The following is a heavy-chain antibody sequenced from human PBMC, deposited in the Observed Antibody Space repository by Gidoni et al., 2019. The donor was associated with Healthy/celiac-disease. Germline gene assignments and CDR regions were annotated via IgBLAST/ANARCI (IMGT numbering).Heavy chain of an antibody. CDR2: IYYSGST. Sequence: QLQLQESGPGLVKPSETLSLTCTVSGGSISSSSYYWGWIRQPPGKGLEWIGSIYYSGSTYYNPSLKSRVTISVDTSKNQFSLKLSSVTAADTAVYYCARRSTTVVIGFREYYFDYWGQGTLVTVSS. J-gene: IGHJ4*02. CDR3: ARRSTTVVIGFREYYFDY. D-gene: IGHD4-17*01. V-gene: IGHV4-39*01. CDR1: GGSISSSSYY.